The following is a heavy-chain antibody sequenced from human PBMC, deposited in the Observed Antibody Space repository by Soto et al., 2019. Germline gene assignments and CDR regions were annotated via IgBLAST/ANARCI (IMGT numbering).Heavy chain of an antibody. J-gene: IGHJ4*02. Sequence: XXTLSLSFTVSGVSITTYSWTWIRQPPGKGLEWIGYVYSSGSTDYSPSLKSRVTISVDTSNNQFSLKLSSVTTADTAVYYCARSTWNYYHYWGQGTLVTAPQ. CDR1: GVSITTYS. V-gene: IGHV4-59*01. CDR3: ARSTWNYYHY. CDR2: VYSSGST. D-gene: IGHD1-7*01.